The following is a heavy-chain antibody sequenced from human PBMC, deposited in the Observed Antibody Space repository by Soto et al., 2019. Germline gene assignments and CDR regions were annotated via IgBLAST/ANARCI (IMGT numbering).Heavy chain of an antibody. D-gene: IGHD3-16*01. V-gene: IGHV1-2*02. J-gene: IGHJ4*02. CDR1: GYTFTGYY. Sequence: ASVKVSCKASGYTFTGYYIHWVRQAPGQGLEWMGWMNPNTGGTNYAQKFQDRVTMTRDTSISTAYMELTRLGYDDTAAYYCARVFCLKAQGPTRAIDSWGQATLVTVSS. CDR3: ARVFCLKAQGPTRAIDS. CDR2: MNPNTGGT.